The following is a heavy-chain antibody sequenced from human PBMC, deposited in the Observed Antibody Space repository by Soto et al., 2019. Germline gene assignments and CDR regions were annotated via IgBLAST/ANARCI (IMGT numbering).Heavy chain of an antibody. CDR1: GGTFSSYA. Sequence: SVKVSCKASGGTFSSYAISWVRQAPGQGLEWMGGIIPIFGTANYAQKFQGRVTITADKSTSTAYMELSSLRSEDTAVHYCARGFCSSTSCYDNYGMDVWGQGTTVTVSS. V-gene: IGHV1-69*06. CDR2: IIPIFGTA. CDR3: ARGFCSSTSCYDNYGMDV. D-gene: IGHD2-2*01. J-gene: IGHJ6*02.